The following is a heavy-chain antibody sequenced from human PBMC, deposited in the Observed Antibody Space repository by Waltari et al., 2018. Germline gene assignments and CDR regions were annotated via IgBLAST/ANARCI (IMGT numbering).Heavy chain of an antibody. J-gene: IGHJ4*02. CDR1: GGPIHISY. V-gene: IGHV4-59*08. CDR3: ARGMSSVWYGPFDY. CDR2: VYYTGNT. Sequence: QVQLQESGPGLVKPSETLSLTCTVPGGPIHISYWRWIRQPPGKGLAWIGYVYYTGNTIYNPSLESRVTLSADTSKNQVSLRLRSVTAADTAVYYCARGMSSVWYGPFDYWGQGTLVTVSS. D-gene: IGHD6-19*01.